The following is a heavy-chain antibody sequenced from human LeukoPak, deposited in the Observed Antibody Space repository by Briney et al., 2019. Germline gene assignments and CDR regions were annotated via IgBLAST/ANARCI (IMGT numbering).Heavy chain of an antibody. Sequence: ASVKVSCKSSGLTFSDYFVNWVRQAPGKGLEWMGRVDREDGKTLYAEQSRDRVTITADTSADTAYLDLSGLKSEDTAVYYCATVVGWKAYDHWGKGTLVTVSS. CDR2: VDREDGKT. D-gene: IGHD2-21*01. V-gene: IGHV1-69-2*01. J-gene: IGHJ4*02. CDR1: GLTFSDYF. CDR3: ATVVGWKAYDH.